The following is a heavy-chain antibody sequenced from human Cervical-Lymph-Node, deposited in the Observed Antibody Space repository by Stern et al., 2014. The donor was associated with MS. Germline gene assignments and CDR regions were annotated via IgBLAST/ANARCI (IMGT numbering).Heavy chain of an antibody. V-gene: IGHV4-31*03. Sequence: QLQLQESGPGLVKPSQTLSLTCTVSGDSISSGSYYWSWIRQHPGKGLEWIGYLYHSGTTFYNPSLKSRVTISVDTSKNQFSLKLSSVTAADTAVYYCARAGMKLDYWGQGTLVTVSS. CDR2: LYHSGTT. CDR1: GDSISSGSYY. J-gene: IGHJ4*02. D-gene: IGHD6-13*01. CDR3: ARAGMKLDY.